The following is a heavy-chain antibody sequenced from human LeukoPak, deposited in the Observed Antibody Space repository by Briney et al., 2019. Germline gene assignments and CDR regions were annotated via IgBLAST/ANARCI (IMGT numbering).Heavy chain of an antibody. J-gene: IGHJ4*02. CDR3: AKDRWDLGY. CDR1: GFTFSSYG. D-gene: IGHD1-26*01. V-gene: IGHV3-30*02. CDR2: IRCDGSNK. Sequence: GGSLRLSCAASGFTFSSYGVHWVRQAPGKGLEWVAFIRCDGSNKYYADSVKGRFTISRDNSKNTLYLQMNSLRAEDTAVYYCAKDRWDLGYWGQGTLVTVSS.